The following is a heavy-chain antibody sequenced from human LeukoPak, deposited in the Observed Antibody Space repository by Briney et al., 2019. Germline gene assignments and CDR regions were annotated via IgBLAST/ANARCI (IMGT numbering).Heavy chain of an antibody. CDR3: ARDSYRGWYDILTAIPGLDP. J-gene: IGHJ5*02. D-gene: IGHD3-9*01. CDR1: GYTFTGYY. V-gene: IGHV1-2*02. Sequence: ASVKVSCKASGYTFTGYYMHWVRQAPGQGLEWMGWINPNSGGANYAQKFQGRVTMTRDTSISTAYMELSRLRSDDTAVYYCARDSYRGWYDILTAIPGLDPWGQGTLVTVSS. CDR2: INPNSGGA.